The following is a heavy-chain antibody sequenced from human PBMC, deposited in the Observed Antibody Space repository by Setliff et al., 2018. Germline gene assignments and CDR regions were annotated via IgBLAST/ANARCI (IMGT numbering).Heavy chain of an antibody. D-gene: IGHD3-22*01. CDR2: IYPGDSDT. Sequence: PGESLKISCQGSGYSFTSYWIGWVRQMPGKGLEWMGIIYPGDSDTRYSPSFQGQVTISADKSISTAYLQWSSLKASDTAMYYCARESYDSSGYIYYFDYWGQGTLVTVYS. J-gene: IGHJ4*02. CDR1: GYSFTSYW. V-gene: IGHV5-51*01. CDR3: ARESYDSSGYIYYFDY.